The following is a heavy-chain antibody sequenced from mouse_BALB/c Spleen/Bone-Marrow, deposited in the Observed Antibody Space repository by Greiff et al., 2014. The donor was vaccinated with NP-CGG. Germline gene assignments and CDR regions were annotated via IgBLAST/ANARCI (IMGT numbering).Heavy chain of an antibody. J-gene: IGHJ4*01. Sequence: EVQLVESGGGLVQPGGSLRLSCATSGFTFTDYYMSWVRQPPGKALEWLGFIRNKANGYTTEYSASVKGRFTISRDNSQSILYLQMNTLRAEDSATYYCARDRGNDYAMDYWGQGTSVTVSS. CDR3: ARDRGNDYAMDY. CDR1: GFTFTDYY. V-gene: IGHV7-3*02. CDR2: IRNKANGYTT.